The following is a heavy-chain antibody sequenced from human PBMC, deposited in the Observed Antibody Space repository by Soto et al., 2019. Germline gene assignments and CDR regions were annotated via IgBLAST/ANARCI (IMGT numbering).Heavy chain of an antibody. Sequence: PSETLSLTCTVSGGSISSYYWSWIRQPPGKGLEWIGYIYYSGSTNYNPSLKSRVTISVDTSKNQFSLKLSSVTAADTAVYYCASGSSSWLYYFDYWGQGTLVTVSS. J-gene: IGHJ4*02. D-gene: IGHD6-13*01. CDR1: GGSISSYY. CDR2: IYYSGST. CDR3: ASGSSSWLYYFDY. V-gene: IGHV4-59*08.